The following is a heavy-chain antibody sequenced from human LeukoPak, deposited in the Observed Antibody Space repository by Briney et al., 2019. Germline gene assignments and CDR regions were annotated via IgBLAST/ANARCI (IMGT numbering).Heavy chain of an antibody. Sequence: GRSLRLPCAASGFTFSSYAMHWVRQAPGKGLEWVAVISYDGSNKYYADSVKGRFTISRDNSKNTLYLQMNSLRAEDTAVYYCANTGGTDYWGQGTLVTVSS. CDR2: ISYDGSNK. V-gene: IGHV3-30-3*01. CDR3: ANTGGTDY. CDR1: GFTFSSYA. D-gene: IGHD3-16*01. J-gene: IGHJ4*02.